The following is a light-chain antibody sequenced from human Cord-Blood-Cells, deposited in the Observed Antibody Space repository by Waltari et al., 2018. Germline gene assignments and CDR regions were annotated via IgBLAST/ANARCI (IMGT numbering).Light chain of an antibody. CDR1: SSNIGAGYD. V-gene: IGLV1-40*01. CDR3: QSYDSSLSGLYV. CDR2: GNS. J-gene: IGLJ1*01. Sequence: QSVLTQPPSVSGAPGQRVTISCTGSSSNIGAGYDLHWSQQLPGTAPKLLIYGNSNRPSGVPDRFSGSKSGTSASLAITGLQAEDEADYYCQSYDSSLSGLYVFGTGTKVTVL.